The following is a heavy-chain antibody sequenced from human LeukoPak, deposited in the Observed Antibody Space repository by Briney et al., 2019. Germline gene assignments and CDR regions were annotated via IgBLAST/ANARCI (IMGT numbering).Heavy chain of an antibody. CDR3: ARDPSYDILTGYKYAFDV. CDR1: GFTFSMYW. V-gene: IGHV3-7*01. CDR2: IKQDGSEK. J-gene: IGHJ3*01. D-gene: IGHD3-9*01. Sequence: PGGSLRLSCAASGFTFSMYWMSWVRQAPGKGLGWVANIKQDGSEKFYVGSVKGRFTISRDNAKNSLYLQMNSLRAEDTAVYYCARDPSYDILTGYKYAFDVWGQGTMVTVSS.